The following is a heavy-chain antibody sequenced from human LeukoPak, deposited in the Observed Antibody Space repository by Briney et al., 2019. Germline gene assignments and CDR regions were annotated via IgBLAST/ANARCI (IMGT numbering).Heavy chain of an antibody. CDR1: GGSISSGSYY. V-gene: IGHV4-61*02. J-gene: IGHJ4*02. CDR3: ARGIATTLLYYFDY. Sequence: SQTLSLTCTVSGGSISSGSYYWSWIRQPAGXXXXXXXXIYTSGSTNYNPSLKSRVTISVDTSKNQFSLKLSSVTAADTAVYYCARGIATTLLYYFDYWGQGTLVTVSS. D-gene: IGHD2-15*01. CDR2: IYTSGST.